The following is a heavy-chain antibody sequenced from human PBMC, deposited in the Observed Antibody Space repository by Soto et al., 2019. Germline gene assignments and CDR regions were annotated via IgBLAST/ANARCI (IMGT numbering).Heavy chain of an antibody. CDR2: IIPIFGTA. D-gene: IGHD4-17*01. V-gene: IGHV1-69*13. CDR1: GGTFSSYA. CDR3: ARDETYGDYSFDY. Sequence: ASVKVSCKASGGTFSSYAISWVRQAPGQGLEWMGGIIPIFGTANYAQKFQGRVTITADESTSTAYMELSSLRSEDTAVYYCARDETYGDYSFDYWGQGTLVTVSS. J-gene: IGHJ4*02.